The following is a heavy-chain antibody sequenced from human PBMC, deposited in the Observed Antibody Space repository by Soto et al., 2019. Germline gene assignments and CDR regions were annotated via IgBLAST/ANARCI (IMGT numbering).Heavy chain of an antibody. CDR1: GYTFTSYD. V-gene: IGHV1-8*01. J-gene: IGHJ6*02. Sequence: QLQLVQSGAEVKKPGASLKVSCKASGYTFTSYDINWVRQATGQGLEGMGGRNPNSGNTGYAQKFQGRVTMTRNTSISTAYMELSSLRSEDTAVYYCAGATSDCSSTSCLDYGMDVWGQGTTVTVSS. CDR3: AGATSDCSSTSCLDYGMDV. CDR2: RNPNSGNT. D-gene: IGHD2-2*01.